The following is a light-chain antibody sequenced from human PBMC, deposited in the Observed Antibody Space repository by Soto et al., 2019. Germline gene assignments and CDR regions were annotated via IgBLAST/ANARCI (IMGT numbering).Light chain of an antibody. CDR1: QTVNNNY. V-gene: IGKV3-20*01. Sequence: ETVLTQAPGTLSASAFDIAILSFRSSQTVNNNYLAWCQQKPGQAPRLLIYGASRRATGIPDRFSGSASGTDFTLTISRLEPEDFAVYFCQQYSELPMRFGQGTRLEIK. CDR2: GAS. J-gene: IGKJ5*01. CDR3: QQYSELPMR.